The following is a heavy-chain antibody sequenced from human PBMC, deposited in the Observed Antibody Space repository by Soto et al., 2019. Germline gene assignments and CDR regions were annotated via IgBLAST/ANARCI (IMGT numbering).Heavy chain of an antibody. D-gene: IGHD3-16*02. CDR1: GYNFTTHG. Sequence: ASVKVSCKASGYNFTTHGISWVRQAPGRGLEWMGWISPYNGKTTYAQKVQGRVTMTTDTSTSTAYMELRGLRSDDTAVYYCARVDDYVWGSFRPWGQGTQVTVSS. CDR2: ISPYNGKT. V-gene: IGHV1-18*04. J-gene: IGHJ4*02. CDR3: ARVDDYVWGSFRP.